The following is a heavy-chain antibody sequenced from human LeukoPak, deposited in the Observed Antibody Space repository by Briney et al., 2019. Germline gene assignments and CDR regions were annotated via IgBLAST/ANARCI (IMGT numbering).Heavy chain of an antibody. Sequence: PSETLSLTCTVSGVSISDFYWSWIRQPAGKGLEYIGRVSATGSTSFNPSLQSRVTMSLDTSKSQFSLKLSSVTAADTAVYYCAKVTVGGQFDFWGQGILVTVSS. CDR3: AKVTVGGQFDF. D-gene: IGHD6-19*01. V-gene: IGHV4-4*07. J-gene: IGHJ4*02. CDR1: GVSISDFY. CDR2: VSATGST.